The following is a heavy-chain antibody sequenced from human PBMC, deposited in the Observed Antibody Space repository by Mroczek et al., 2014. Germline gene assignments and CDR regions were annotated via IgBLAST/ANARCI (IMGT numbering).Heavy chain of an antibody. CDR2: ISGSTTYM. CDR3: ARVMMRYRNGSNYYYMDV. Sequence: VQLVQSGGGLVKPGGSLRLSCVASGFTFTTSTMTWVRQAPGKGLEWVSSISGSTTYMYYLDSVKGRFTISRDNAKNSLYLQMNSLRAEDTAIYYCARVMMRYRNGSNYYYMDVWGKGTTVTVSS. J-gene: IGHJ6*03. D-gene: IGHD3-10*01. CDR1: GFTFTTST. V-gene: IGHV3-21*01.